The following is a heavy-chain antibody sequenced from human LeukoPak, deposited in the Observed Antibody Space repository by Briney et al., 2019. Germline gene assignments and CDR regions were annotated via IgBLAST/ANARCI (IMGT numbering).Heavy chain of an antibody. J-gene: IGHJ4*02. Sequence: ASVKVSCKASGGTFSSYAISWVRQAPGQGLEWMGWISAYNGNTNYAQKLQGRVTMTTDTSTSTAYMELRSLRSDDTAVYYCARDSFPLLRSFDYWGQGTLVTVSS. CDR1: GGTFSSYA. CDR3: ARDSFPLLRSFDY. CDR2: ISAYNGNT. D-gene: IGHD2-21*02. V-gene: IGHV1-18*01.